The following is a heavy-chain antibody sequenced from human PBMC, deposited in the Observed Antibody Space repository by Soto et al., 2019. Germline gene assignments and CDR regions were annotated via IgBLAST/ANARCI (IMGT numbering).Heavy chain of an antibody. CDR2: IYPGDSDT. CDR1: GYSFTSYW. Sequence: GESLKISCKGSGYSFTSYWIGWVRQMPGKGLEWMGIIYPGDSDTRYSPSFQGQVTISADKSISTAYLQWSSLKASDTAMYYCALYCSSPSCYFYGMDVWGQGTTVTVSS. V-gene: IGHV5-51*01. D-gene: IGHD2-2*01. J-gene: IGHJ6*02. CDR3: ALYCSSPSCYFYGMDV.